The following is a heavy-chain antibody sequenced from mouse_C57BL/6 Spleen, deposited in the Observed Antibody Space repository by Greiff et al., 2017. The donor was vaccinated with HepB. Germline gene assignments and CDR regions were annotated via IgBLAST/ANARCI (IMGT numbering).Heavy chain of an antibody. V-gene: IGHV1-82*01. Sequence: VQLQQSGPELVKPGASVKISCKASGYAFSSSWMNWVKQRPGKGLEWIGRIYPGDGDTNYNGKFKGKATLTADKSSSTAYMQLSSLTSEDSAVYFCARDPGWYFDVWGTGTTVTVSS. CDR2: IYPGDGDT. CDR1: GYAFSSSW. J-gene: IGHJ1*03. CDR3: ARDPGWYFDV.